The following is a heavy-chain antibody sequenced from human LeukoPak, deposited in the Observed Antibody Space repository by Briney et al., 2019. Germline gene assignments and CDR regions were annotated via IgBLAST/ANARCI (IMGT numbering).Heavy chain of an antibody. Sequence: PGGSLRLSCAASGFTFSSYGMHWVRQAPGKGLEWVAVISYDGSNKYYADSVKGRFTISRDNSKNTLYLQMNSLRAEDTAVYYCARDTSWDYYGSGSYLGDYWGQGTLVTVSS. CDR1: GFTFSSYG. D-gene: IGHD3-10*01. V-gene: IGHV3-30*03. CDR2: ISYDGSNK. J-gene: IGHJ4*02. CDR3: ARDTSWDYYGSGSYLGDY.